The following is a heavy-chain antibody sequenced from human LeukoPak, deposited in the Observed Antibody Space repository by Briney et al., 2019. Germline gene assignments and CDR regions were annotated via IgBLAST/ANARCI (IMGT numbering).Heavy chain of an antibody. CDR2: LNPNDGDT. Sequence: ASVKVSCKASGYTFTDYMHWVRQAPGPGFEWMGWLNPNDGDTNYAQKLQGRVTMTRDTSISTAHMEVSRLRSDDTAVYYCARANFLYCSSTTCLFDYWGQGTLGTVSS. CDR3: ARANFLYCSSTTCLFDY. J-gene: IGHJ4*02. D-gene: IGHD2-2*01. V-gene: IGHV1-2*02. CDR1: GYTFTDY.